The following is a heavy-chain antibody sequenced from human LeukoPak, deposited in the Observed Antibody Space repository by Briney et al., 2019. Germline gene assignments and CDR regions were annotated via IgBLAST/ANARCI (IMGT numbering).Heavy chain of an antibody. CDR1: GDFVSTSSAS. Sequence: SQTLSLTCAISGDFVSTSSASWNWIRQSPSRGLEWLGRTYYRCKWFNDFALSVKRRIIINPDTSKNLSSLQLTSLTPDDTALCYCARDGSYFVVWGEGILVSVSS. CDR3: ARDGSYFVV. CDR2: TYYRCKWFN. J-gene: IGHJ4*02. V-gene: IGHV6-1*01.